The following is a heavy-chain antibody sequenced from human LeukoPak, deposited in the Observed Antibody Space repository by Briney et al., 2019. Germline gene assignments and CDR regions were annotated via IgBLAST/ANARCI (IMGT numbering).Heavy chain of an antibody. CDR2: IYTSGST. CDR3: ARDWQPEFVIDYYYYGMDV. V-gene: IGHV4-4*07. CDR1: GGSISSYY. Sequence: SETLSLTCTVSGGSISSYYWSWIRQPAGKGLEWIGRIYTSGSTNYNPSLKSRVTMSVDTSKNQFSLKLSSVTAADTAVYYCARDWQPEFVIDYYYYGMDVWGQGTTVTVSS. J-gene: IGHJ6*02. D-gene: IGHD3-16*02.